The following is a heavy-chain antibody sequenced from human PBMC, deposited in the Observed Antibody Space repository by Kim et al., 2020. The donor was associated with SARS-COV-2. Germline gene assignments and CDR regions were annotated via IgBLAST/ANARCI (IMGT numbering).Heavy chain of an antibody. V-gene: IGHV4-34*01. D-gene: IGHD2-2*01. CDR3: ARRLGYCSSTSCYVSAFDY. CDR1: GGSFSGYY. CDR2: INHSGSP. J-gene: IGHJ4*02. Sequence: SETLSLTCAVYGGSFSGYYWSWIRQPPGKGLEWIGEINHSGSPNYNPSLKSRVIISVDTSKNEFSLKLTSVTAADTAVYYCARRLGYCSSTSCYVSAFDYWGQGTLVTVSS.